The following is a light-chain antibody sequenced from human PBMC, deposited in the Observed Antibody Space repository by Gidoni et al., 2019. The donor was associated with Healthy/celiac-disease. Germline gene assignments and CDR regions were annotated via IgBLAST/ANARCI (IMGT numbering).Light chain of an antibody. V-gene: IGKV3-20*01. CDR1: QSVSSRY. CDR2: GAS. Sequence: DIVLTQSPGILYLSLGERATLSCRVSQSVSSRYLAWYQQKPGQPPRLLIYGASSTATDLPDRFSGSESGTDYTRTISRLEAEDLAVYYCQKYDSSLTFGQGTRLEIK. J-gene: IGKJ5*01. CDR3: QKYDSSLT.